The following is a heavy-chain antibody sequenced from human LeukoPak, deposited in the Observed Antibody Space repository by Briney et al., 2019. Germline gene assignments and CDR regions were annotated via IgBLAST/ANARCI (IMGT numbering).Heavy chain of an antibody. J-gene: IGHJ5*02. D-gene: IGHD2-2*03. Sequence: TGGSLRLSCAASGFTVSSNSMNWVRQAPGKGLEWVSSINSSSSYIYYAASVKGRFTISRDNAKNSLYLQMNSLRAEDTAVYYCARDRDGYCSSTSCREKEFDPWGEGTLVTVSS. V-gene: IGHV3-21*01. CDR1: GFTVSSNS. CDR3: ARDRDGYCSSTSCREKEFDP. CDR2: INSSSSYI.